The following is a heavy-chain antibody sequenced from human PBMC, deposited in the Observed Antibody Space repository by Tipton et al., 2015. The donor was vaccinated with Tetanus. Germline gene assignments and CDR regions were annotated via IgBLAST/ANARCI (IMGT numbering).Heavy chain of an antibody. J-gene: IGHJ4*02. CDR1: GGSFSGYY. CDR3: ARGRSELLVERGNKPRWSSYYFDY. V-gene: IGHV4-34*01. Sequence: GLVKPSETLSLTCAVYGGSFSGYYWSWIRQPPGKGLEWIGEITHSGSTNYNPSLKSRVTISVDTSKNQFSLKRSSVTAADTAVYYCARGRSELLVERGNKPRWSSYYFDYWGQGTLVTVSS. CDR2: ITHSGST. D-gene: IGHD1-26*01.